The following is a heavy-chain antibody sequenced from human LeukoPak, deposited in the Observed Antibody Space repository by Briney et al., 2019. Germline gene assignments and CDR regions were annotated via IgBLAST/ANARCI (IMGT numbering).Heavy chain of an antibody. J-gene: IGHJ4*02. D-gene: IGHD3-10*01. CDR3: AKASTFGELNRPFDY. CDR1: GFTFSSDA. V-gene: IGHV3-23*01. Sequence: PGGSLRLSCAASGFTFSSDAMNWVRQAPGKGLEWVSVISGGGGTTHYSDSVKGRFTISRDNSKNTLYLQMNSLRAEDTAIYYCAKASTFGELNRPFDYWGQGTPVTVS. CDR2: ISGGGGTT.